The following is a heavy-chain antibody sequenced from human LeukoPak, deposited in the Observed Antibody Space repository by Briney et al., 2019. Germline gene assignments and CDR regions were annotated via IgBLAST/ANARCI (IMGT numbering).Heavy chain of an antibody. CDR2: VNQGGSET. D-gene: IGHD3-22*01. V-gene: IGHV3-7*01. CDR1: GFALSGYW. J-gene: IGHJ4*02. CDR3: ARYDSSGRAIDY. Sequence: PGGSLRLSCAASGFALSGYWMNWVRQAPGKGLEWVASVNQGGSETYYVDSMKGRFTISRDNAENSLYLQMNGLRAEDTAVYYCARYDSSGRAIDYWGQGTLVTVSS.